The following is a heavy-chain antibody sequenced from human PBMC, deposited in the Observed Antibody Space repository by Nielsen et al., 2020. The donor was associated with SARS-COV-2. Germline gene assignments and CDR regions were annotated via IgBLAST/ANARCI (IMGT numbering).Heavy chain of an antibody. D-gene: IGHD4-17*01. CDR3: AKVRRIRTVTSPSDY. CDR1: GFTFSSYG. Sequence: GESLKISCAASGFTFSSYGMHWVRQAPGKGLEWVAVISYDGSNKYYADSVKGRFTISRDNSKNTLYLQMNSLRAEDTAVYYCAKVRRIRTVTSPSDYWGRGTLVTVSS. J-gene: IGHJ4*02. CDR2: ISYDGSNK. V-gene: IGHV3-30*18.